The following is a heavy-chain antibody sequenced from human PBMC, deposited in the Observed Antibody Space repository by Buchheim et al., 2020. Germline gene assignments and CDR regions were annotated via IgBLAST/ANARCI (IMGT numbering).Heavy chain of an antibody. CDR3: ATWVGYYYGMDV. CDR2: INHSGST. V-gene: IGHV4-34*01. J-gene: IGHJ6*02. D-gene: IGHD3-16*01. Sequence: QVQLQQWGAGLLKPSETLSLTCAVYGGSFSGYYWSWIRQPPGKGLEWIGEINHSGSTNYNPSLKSRVTISVDTSKNPFSLKLSSVTAADTAVYYCATWVGYYYGMDVWGQGTT. CDR1: GGSFSGYY.